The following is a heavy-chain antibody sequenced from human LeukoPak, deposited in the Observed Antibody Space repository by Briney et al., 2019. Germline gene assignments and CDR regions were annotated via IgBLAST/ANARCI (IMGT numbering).Heavy chain of an antibody. CDR1: GFTFSTFA. J-gene: IGHJ4*02. V-gene: IGHV3-23*01. CDR3: AKDIYSGSYPGHFDY. D-gene: IGHD1-26*01. Sequence: GGSLRLSCAASGFTFSTFAMIWVRQPPGKGLEWVSSIFPSGGEIHYADSVRGRFTISRDNSKNTLYLQMNSLRAEDTAVYYCAKDIYSGSYPGHFDYWGQGTLVTVSS. CDR2: IFPSGGEI.